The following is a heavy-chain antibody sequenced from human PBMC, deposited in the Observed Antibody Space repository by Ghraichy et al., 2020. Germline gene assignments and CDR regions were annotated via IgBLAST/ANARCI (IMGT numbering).Heavy chain of an antibody. CDR1: GFTFSSYA. D-gene: IGHD3-22*01. V-gene: IGHV3-23*01. CDR2: ISRSGGRT. CDR3: AKETYYYESSGYSNNPLCDS. J-gene: IGHJ5*01. Sequence: GGSLRLSCAASGFTFSSYAMSWVRQAPGKGLEWVSAISRSGGRTYYADSVKGRFTISRDNSKNTLYLQMNSLRAEDTAVYYCAKETYYYESSGYSNNPLCDSWGQGTLVTVSS.